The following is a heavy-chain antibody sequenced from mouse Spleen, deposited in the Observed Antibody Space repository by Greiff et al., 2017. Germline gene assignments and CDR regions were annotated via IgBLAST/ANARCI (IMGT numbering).Heavy chain of an antibody. Sequence: EVKLMESGGGLVKPGGSLKLSCAASGFTFSSYAMSWVRQTPEKRLEWVATISDGGSYTYYPDNVKGRFTISRDNAKNNLYLQMSHLKSEDTAMYYCARDRWGTGTDYFDYWGQGTTLTVSS. CDR2: ISDGGSYT. J-gene: IGHJ2*01. D-gene: IGHD4-1*01. CDR1: GFTFSSYA. V-gene: IGHV5-4*01. CDR3: ARDRWGTGTDYFDY.